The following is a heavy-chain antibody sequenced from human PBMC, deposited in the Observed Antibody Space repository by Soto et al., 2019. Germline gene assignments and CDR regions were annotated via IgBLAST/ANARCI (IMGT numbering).Heavy chain of an antibody. Sequence: GASVKVSCKAAGYTFTSYAMHWVRQAPGQRLEWMGWINAGNGNTKYSQKFQGRVTITRDTSASTAYMELSSLRSEDTDVYYCATERSSSFDYWGQGTPAPVYS. CDR1: GYTFTSYA. CDR3: ATERSSSFDY. V-gene: IGHV1-3*01. D-gene: IGHD6-6*01. CDR2: INAGNGNT. J-gene: IGHJ4*02.